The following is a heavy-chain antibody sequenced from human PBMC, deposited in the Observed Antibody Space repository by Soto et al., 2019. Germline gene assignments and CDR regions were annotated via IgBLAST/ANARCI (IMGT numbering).Heavy chain of an antibody. CDR3: AKVLGYSGNQPLPGGNYYYNMAV. CDR1: GFTFSSYA. D-gene: IGHD5-12*01. CDR2: ISGSGGST. Sequence: GGSLRLSCAASGFTFSSYAMSWVRQAPGKGLEWVSAISGSGGSTYYADSVKGRFTISRDNSKNTLYLQMNSLRAEDTAEYYWAKVLGYSGNQPLPGGNYYYNMAVWGKGTRVTVS. J-gene: IGHJ6*03. V-gene: IGHV3-23*01.